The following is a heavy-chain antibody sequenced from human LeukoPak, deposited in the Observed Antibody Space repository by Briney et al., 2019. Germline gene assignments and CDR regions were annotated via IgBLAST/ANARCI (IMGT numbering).Heavy chain of an antibody. CDR3: ARALYYYDSSGYYRVYNFDY. CDR2: IYYSGST. D-gene: IGHD3-22*01. CDR1: GGSISSSSYY. V-gene: IGHV4-39*07. Sequence: SETLSLTCTVSGGSISSSSYYWGCIRQPPGKGLEWIGSIYYSGSTYYNPSLKSRVTISVDTSKHQFSLKLSSVTAADTAVYYCARALYYYDSSGYYRVYNFDYWGQGTLVTVSS. J-gene: IGHJ4*02.